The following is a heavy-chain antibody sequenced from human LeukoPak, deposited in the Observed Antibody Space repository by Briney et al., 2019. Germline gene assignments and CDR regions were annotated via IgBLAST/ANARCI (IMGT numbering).Heavy chain of an antibody. CDR2: IYYSGST. V-gene: IGHV4-30-4*01. J-gene: IGHJ3*02. Sequence: SETLSLTCTVSGGSISSGDYCWSWIRQPPGKGLEWIGYIYYSGSTYYNPSLKSRVTISVDTSKNQFSLKLSPVTAADTAVYYCARDAPYSSGWSRSDAFDIWGQGTMVTVSS. CDR3: ARDAPYSSGWSRSDAFDI. D-gene: IGHD6-19*01. CDR1: GGSISSGDYC.